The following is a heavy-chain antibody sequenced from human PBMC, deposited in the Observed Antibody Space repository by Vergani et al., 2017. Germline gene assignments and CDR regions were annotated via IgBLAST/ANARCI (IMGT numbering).Heavy chain of an antibody. V-gene: IGHV4-39*01. CDR3: ARHSTVEWLVKLGWIDP. Sequence: QLQLQESGPGLVKPSATLSLTCSVSGASIRSSNYYWGWIRQPPGKGLEWIASIYYSGSTDYNPSLKSRVTISVDTSKNQFSLKLSSVTAADADDYFGARHSTVEWLVKLGWIDPWGQGILVTVSS. J-gene: IGHJ5*02. CDR1: GASIRSSNYY. CDR2: IYYSGST. D-gene: IGHD6-19*01.